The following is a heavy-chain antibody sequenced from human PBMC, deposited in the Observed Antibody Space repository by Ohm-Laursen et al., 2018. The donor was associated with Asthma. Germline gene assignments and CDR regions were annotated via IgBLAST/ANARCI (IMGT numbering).Heavy chain of an antibody. J-gene: IGHJ6*02. CDR3: ARSDLRFLEWSSGRDMDV. Sequence: SLRLSCTASGFTFRSYAMHWVRQAPGKGLEWVAVGGSYYDGGLKYYADSVKGRFTISRDNSKNTLYLQMNSLRAEDTAVYYCARSDLRFLEWSSGRDMDVWGQGTTVTVSS. D-gene: IGHD3-3*01. CDR2: GGSYYDGGLK. V-gene: IGHV3-30-3*01. CDR1: GFTFRSYA.